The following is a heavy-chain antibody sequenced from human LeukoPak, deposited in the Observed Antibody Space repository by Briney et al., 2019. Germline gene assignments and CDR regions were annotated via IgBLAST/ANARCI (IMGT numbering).Heavy chain of an antibody. Sequence: ASVKVSCKASGYTFTGYYMHWVRQAPGQGLEWMGWINPTSGGTNYAQKFQGRVTMTRDTSISTAYMELSRLRSDDTAVYYCARDSDLGGPSPAGYWGQGTLFTVSS. CDR1: GYTFTGYY. CDR2: INPTSGGT. V-gene: IGHV1-2*02. D-gene: IGHD3-16*01. CDR3: ARDSDLGGPSPAGY. J-gene: IGHJ4*02.